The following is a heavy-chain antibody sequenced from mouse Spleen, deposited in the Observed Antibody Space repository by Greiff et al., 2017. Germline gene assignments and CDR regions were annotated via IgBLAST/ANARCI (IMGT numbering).Heavy chain of an antibody. Sequence: EVHLVESGGGLVKLGGSLKLSCAASGFTFSSYAMSWVRQTPEKRLEWVATISSGGGNTYYPDSVKGRFTISRDNAKNTLYLQMSSLKSEDTAMYYCARRGNYYFDYWGQGTTLTVSS. CDR3: ARRGNYYFDY. D-gene: IGHD2-1*01. CDR1: GFTFSSYA. J-gene: IGHJ2*01. V-gene: IGHV5-9-3*01. CDR2: ISSGGGNT.